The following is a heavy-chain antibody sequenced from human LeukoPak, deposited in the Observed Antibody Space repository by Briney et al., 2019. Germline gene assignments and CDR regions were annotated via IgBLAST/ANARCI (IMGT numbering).Heavy chain of an antibody. J-gene: IGHJ3*02. CDR1: GGSINSSSYY. CDR3: ARRFAPSRNDAFDI. Sequence: KPSETLSLTCTVSGGSINSSSYYWGWSRQPPGKGLEWIGTIYYSGSTYYNPSLKSRVTISVDTSKNQFSLKLSSVTASDTAVYYCARRFAPSRNDAFDIWGQGTMVTASS. V-gene: IGHV4-39*01. CDR2: IYYSGST. D-gene: IGHD3-10*01.